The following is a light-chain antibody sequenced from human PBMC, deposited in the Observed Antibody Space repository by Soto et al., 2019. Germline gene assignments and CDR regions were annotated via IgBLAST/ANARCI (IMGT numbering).Light chain of an antibody. CDR2: AAS. J-gene: IGKJ1*01. CDR1: QDIGIY. Sequence: IQLTQSPSSLSASVGDRVTITCRASQDIGIYLAWYQQKPGKALNLLIYAASSLQRGVPSRFSGSGSGTDFTLTIRSLQPEDFATYHCQQLSSYPVTFGQGTKVDIK. V-gene: IGKV1-9*01. CDR3: QQLSSYPVT.